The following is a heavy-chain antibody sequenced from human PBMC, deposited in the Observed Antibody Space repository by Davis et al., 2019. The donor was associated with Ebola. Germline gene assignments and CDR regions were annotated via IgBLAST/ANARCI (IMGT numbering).Heavy chain of an antibody. V-gene: IGHV1-8*01. J-gene: IGHJ6*02. D-gene: IGHD3-16*01. CDR3: ARDKTSYVYYYYGMDI. CDR2: MNPNSGNT. CDR1: GYTFTSYD. Sequence: AASVTVSCKASGYTFTSYDINWVRQATGQGLEWMGWMNPNSGNTGYAQKFQGRVTMTRNTSISTAYMELSSLRSEDTAVYYCARDKTSYVYYYYGMDIWGQGTTVTVSS.